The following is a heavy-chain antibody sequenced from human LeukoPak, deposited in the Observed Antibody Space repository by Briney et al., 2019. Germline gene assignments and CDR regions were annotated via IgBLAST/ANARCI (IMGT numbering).Heavy chain of an antibody. CDR2: ISYSGSSP. V-gene: IGHV3-23*01. CDR3: AKDSSVLPNALDL. J-gene: IGHJ3*01. Sequence: GGSLRLSCAASGLIFYRYAMTWVRQAPGKGLEWVSAISYSGSSPYYGDSVKGRFTISRDNSKNTVYLQMNSLRDEDTALYYCAKDSSVLPNALDLWGQGTMVTVSS. D-gene: IGHD4/OR15-4a*01. CDR1: GLIFYRYA.